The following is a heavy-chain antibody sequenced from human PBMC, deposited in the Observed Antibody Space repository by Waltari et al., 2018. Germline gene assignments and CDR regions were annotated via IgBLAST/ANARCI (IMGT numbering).Heavy chain of an antibody. V-gene: IGHV4-34*01. CDR2: IKQSGSN. Sequence: QVQLQQWGAGLLKPSETLSLTCAVYGGSFSGYYWSWIRQPPGKGLEWIGEIKQSGSNNQNPALKSRVTIPVDTAKNQFSLKLSTVTAADTAGYYCARRGYDFWSGYLYYFDYWGQGTLVTVSS. D-gene: IGHD3-3*01. CDR3: ARRGYDFWSGYLYYFDY. J-gene: IGHJ4*02. CDR1: GGSFSGYY.